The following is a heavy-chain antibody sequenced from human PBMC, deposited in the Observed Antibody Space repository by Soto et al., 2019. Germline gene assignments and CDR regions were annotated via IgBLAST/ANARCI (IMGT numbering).Heavy chain of an antibody. CDR1: GFTFGTYT. Sequence: GGSLRLSCAASGFTFGTYTMHWVRQAPGKGLEWVAVIYYDGSNRYYGDAVKGRFTISRDNSKSTLYLQMSSLRAEDTAVYYCARAFCTNGVCYYFFDYWGHGTLVTVSS. V-gene: IGHV3-33*01. D-gene: IGHD2-8*01. J-gene: IGHJ4*01. CDR3: ARAFCTNGVCYYFFDY. CDR2: IYYDGSNR.